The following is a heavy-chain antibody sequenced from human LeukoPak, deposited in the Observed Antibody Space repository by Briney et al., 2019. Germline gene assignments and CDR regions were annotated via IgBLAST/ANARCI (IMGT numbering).Heavy chain of an antibody. CDR2: ISNDGSNK. CDR1: GFTFSSYG. D-gene: IGHD3-10*01. CDR3: AKEMGSRSSLFYFDY. J-gene: IGHJ4*02. Sequence: GGSLRLSCAASGFTFSSYGMHWVRQAPGKGLEWVAAISNDGSNKYYAESVNGRFTISRDNSKNTLYLLVNTLRGDDTAVYYCAKEMGSRSSLFYFDYWGQGTLLTVSS. V-gene: IGHV3-30*18.